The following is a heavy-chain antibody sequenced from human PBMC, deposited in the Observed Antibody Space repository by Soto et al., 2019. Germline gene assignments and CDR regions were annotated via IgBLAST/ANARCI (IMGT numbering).Heavy chain of an antibody. CDR1: GFTFSSYA. CDR3: ATQVQKYYSDY. V-gene: IGHV3-23*01. D-gene: IGHD3-10*01. J-gene: IGHJ4*02. Sequence: GGSLRLSCAASGFTFSSYAMCWVRQAPGKGLEWVSAISGSGGSTYYADSVKGRFTISRDNSKNTLYLQMNSLRAEDTAVYYCATQVQKYYSDYWGQGTLVTVSS. CDR2: ISGSGGST.